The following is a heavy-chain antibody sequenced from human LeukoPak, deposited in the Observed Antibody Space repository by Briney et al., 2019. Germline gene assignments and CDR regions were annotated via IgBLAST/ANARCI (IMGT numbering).Heavy chain of an antibody. CDR2: IKVDGSEE. D-gene: IGHD2-8*02. CDR3: ARGYWYYFDY. Sequence: GGSLRLSCAASGFTFSTYWMNWVRQAPGKGLEWVANIKVDGSEEYYTDSVEGRFTISRDNAKNSLYVQMNSLRAEDTAVYYCARGYWYYFDYWGQGTLVTVSS. J-gene: IGHJ4*02. CDR1: GFTFSTYW. V-gene: IGHV3-7*01.